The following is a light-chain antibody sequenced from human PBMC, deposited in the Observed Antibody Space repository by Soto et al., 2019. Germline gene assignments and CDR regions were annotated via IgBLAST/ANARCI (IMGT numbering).Light chain of an antibody. V-gene: IGKV1D-12*01. CDR3: QQADSFPLN. CDR1: QDISSL. Sequence: DIQMTQSPSSVSASIGDRVTITCRASQDISSLLAWYQQKPGKAPKLLIYGASTLQSGVPSRFSGSGSWTHFTLTISSLQPEDFATYFCQQADSFPLNFGGGTKVEIK. J-gene: IGKJ4*01. CDR2: GAS.